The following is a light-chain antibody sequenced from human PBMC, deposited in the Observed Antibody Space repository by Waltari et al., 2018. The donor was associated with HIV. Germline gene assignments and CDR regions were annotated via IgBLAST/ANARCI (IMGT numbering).Light chain of an antibody. CDR3: QHYDNWLYT. Sequence: EIVLTQSPATLSVSLRETATLSCRASQSVGRHLAWYQQKPGQAPRLLIYGAFNRATGIPARFSGSGSGTEFTLTISSLQSEDFVIYYCQHYDNWLYTFGQGTKLELK. V-gene: IGKV3-15*01. CDR1: QSVGRH. CDR2: GAF. J-gene: IGKJ2*01.